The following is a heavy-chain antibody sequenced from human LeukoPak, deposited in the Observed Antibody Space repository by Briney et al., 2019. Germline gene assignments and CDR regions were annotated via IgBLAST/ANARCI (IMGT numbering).Heavy chain of an antibody. CDR2: ISGSGVNT. J-gene: IGHJ4*02. V-gene: IGHV3-23*01. Sequence: PGGSLRLSCAASGFTFSSYGMSWVRQAPGKGLEWVSVISGSGVNTYYADSVTGRFTISRDNSKNTLYLQMNSLRAEDTAVYYCAKSFGPVIAAAGTGADWGQGILVTVSS. D-gene: IGHD6-13*01. CDR3: AKSFGPVIAAAGTGAD. CDR1: GFTFSSYG.